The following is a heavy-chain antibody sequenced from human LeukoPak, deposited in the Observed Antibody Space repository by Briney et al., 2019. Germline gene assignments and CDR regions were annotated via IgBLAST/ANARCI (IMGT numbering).Heavy chain of an antibody. CDR3: ARALLRYCSGTSCYWFDP. V-gene: IGHV3-30*03. CDR1: GFTFSSYG. CDR2: ISYDGSNK. J-gene: IGHJ5*02. D-gene: IGHD2-2*01. Sequence: PGGSLRLSCAASGFTFSSYGMHWVRQAPGKGLEWVAVISYDGSNKYYADSVKGRFTISRDNSKNTLYLQMNSLRAEDTAVYYCARALLRYCSGTSCYWFDPWGQGTLVTVSS.